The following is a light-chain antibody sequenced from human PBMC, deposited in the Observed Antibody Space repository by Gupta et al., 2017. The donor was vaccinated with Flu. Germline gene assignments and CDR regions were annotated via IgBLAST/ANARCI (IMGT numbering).Light chain of an antibody. CDR3: HQYGNLPRT. Sequence: GTLFLSPWERATLSCRASQSVSSSYLAWYFSRPSRAPRLLVYCTSGVCSSILVRTRRSYCGTDFTLTISRLEPEDIATYYCHQYGNLPRTFGEGTRVEIK. CDR1: QSVSSSY. J-gene: IGKJ1*01. CDR2: CTS. V-gene: IGKV3-20*01.